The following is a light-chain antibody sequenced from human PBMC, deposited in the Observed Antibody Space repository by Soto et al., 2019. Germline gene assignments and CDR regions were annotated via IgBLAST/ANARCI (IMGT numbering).Light chain of an antibody. CDR1: QSLLHSNGYNY. CDR2: LGS. V-gene: IGKV2-28*01. J-gene: IGKJ1*01. CDR3: MQSLQTPWT. Sequence: DIVMTQSPLSLPVTPGEPASISCRSSQSLLHSNGYNYLDWYLQQPGQSPQLLIYLGSNRSSGVPDRGSGSGSGTDFTLKISRVEAEDVGVYDCMQSLQTPWTFGQGTKVEIK.